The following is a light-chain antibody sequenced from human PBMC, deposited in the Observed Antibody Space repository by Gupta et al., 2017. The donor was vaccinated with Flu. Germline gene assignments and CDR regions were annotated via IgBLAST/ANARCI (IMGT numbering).Light chain of an antibody. Sequence: SALPQLPTASGSPGQSVTISCTGTSSDVGGYNYVSWYQQHPGKAPNLIIYEVNKRPSGVPDRFSGSKSDTTASLTVSGLQADDEADYYCSSYAGNNNYVFGTGTKVTVL. CDR2: EVN. CDR1: SSDVGGYNY. V-gene: IGLV2-8*01. J-gene: IGLJ1*01. CDR3: SSYAGNNNYV.